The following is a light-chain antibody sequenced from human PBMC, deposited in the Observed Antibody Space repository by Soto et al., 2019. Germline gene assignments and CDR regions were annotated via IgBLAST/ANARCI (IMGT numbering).Light chain of an antibody. CDR2: ATS. J-gene: IGKJ3*01. CDR1: QTVSTTY. CDR3: QQYVSSPFS. Sequence: EIVLTQSPGTLSLSPGERAALSCRASQTVSTTYLAWFQQRPGQAPRLRISATSSRASGIPDRFSGSGSGTDFTLTISRLEPEDFAVYYCQQYVSSPFSFGPGTKVEIK. V-gene: IGKV3-20*01.